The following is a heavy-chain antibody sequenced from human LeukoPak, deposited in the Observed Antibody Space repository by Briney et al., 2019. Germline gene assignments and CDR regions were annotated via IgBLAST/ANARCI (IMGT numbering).Heavy chain of an antibody. CDR2: ISGNIGSI. D-gene: IGHD3-10*01. CDR1: GFTFDAYA. CDR3: EKAPFGSAIDY. V-gene: IGHV3-9*01. J-gene: IGHJ4*02. Sequence: GRSLRLSCAASGFTFDAYAMHWVRQAAGKCLELDSGISGNIGSIGYADSVKGRFTISRDNDKSYLYLQMDSFRDEDTELYYCEKAPFGSAIDYWGQGTLVSVSS.